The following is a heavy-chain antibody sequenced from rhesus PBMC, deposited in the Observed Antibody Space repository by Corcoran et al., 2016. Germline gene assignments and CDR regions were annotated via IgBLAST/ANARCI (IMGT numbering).Heavy chain of an antibody. CDR1: GFTFSSSA. V-gene: IGHV3-118*01. CDR2: IRSKSNDYET. Sequence: EVQLVESGGGLVQPGGSLRLSCAASGFTFSSSAIHWVRQASGKGMEWVGRIRSKSNDYETGYAASVKGRFTISRDDSKNTAYLQMNSLKTEDTAVYYCTGNPFDYWGQGVLVTVSS. J-gene: IGHJ4*01. CDR3: TGNPFDY. D-gene: IGHD4-17*01.